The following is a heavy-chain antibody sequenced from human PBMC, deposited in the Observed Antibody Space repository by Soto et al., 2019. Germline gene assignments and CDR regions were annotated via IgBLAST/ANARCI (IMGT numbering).Heavy chain of an antibody. CDR1: GFTFSSYS. V-gene: IGHV3-21*01. Sequence: EVQLVESGGGLVKPGGSLRLSCAASGFTFSSYSMNWVRQAPGKGLEWVSSISSSSSYIYYADSVKGRFTISRDNAKNSLYLQMNSLRAEDTAVYYCARDLALQLVQAAIVGTYGMDVWGQGTTVTVSS. J-gene: IGHJ6*02. CDR3: ARDLALQLVQAAIVGTYGMDV. CDR2: ISSSSSYI. D-gene: IGHD2-2*01.